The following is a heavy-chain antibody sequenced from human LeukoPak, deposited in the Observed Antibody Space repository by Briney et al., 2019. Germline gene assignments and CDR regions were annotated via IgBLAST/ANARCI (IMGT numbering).Heavy chain of an antibody. V-gene: IGHV3-21*01. CDR3: ARDKGVAARDFDY. Sequence: GGSLRLSCAASGFTFSSYSMNWVRQAPGKGLGWVSSISSSSSYIYYADSVKGRFTISRDNAKNSLYLQMNSLRAEDTAVYYCARDKGVAARDFDYWGQGTLVTVSS. CDR1: GFTFSSYS. CDR2: ISSSSSYI. J-gene: IGHJ4*02. D-gene: IGHD6-6*01.